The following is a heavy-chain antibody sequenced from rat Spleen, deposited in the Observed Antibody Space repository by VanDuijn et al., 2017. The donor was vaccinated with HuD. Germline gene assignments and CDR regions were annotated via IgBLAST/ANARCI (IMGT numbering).Heavy chain of an antibody. D-gene: IGHD1-2*01. J-gene: IGHJ3*01. CDR2: INTGGGNT. Sequence: EVQLVESGGGLVQPGRSLKLSCAASGFTFSNYGMAWVRLAPTKGLEWVASINTGGGNTYYRDSLKGRFTISRDNAKSTLYLQMDSLRSEDTATYYCRTDRDYYSSYIPRFAYWGQGTLVTVSS. CDR3: RTDRDYYSSYIPRFAY. CDR1: GFTFSNYG. V-gene: IGHV5-27*01.